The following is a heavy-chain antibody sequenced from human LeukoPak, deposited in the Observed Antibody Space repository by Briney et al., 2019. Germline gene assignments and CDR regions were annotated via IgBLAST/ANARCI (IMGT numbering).Heavy chain of an antibody. CDR1: GFTVSSYN. Sequence: PGGSLRLSCAASGFTVSSYNMNWVRQAPGKGLEWVSAISGSGGSTDYADSVKGRFTISRDNSKNTLYLQMNSLRAEDTAIYYCAKDPTVGTTNYFDYWGQGTLVTVSS. CDR3: AKDPTVGTTNYFDY. CDR2: ISGSGGST. D-gene: IGHD4-23*01. J-gene: IGHJ4*02. V-gene: IGHV3-23*01.